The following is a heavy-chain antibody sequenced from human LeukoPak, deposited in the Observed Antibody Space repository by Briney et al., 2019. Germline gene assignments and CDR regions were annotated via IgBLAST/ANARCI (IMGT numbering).Heavy chain of an antibody. CDR3: TRREYCSHTTCSACLDY. Sequence: GESLKISCKGSGYSFTTYWIGWVRQMPGKGLEWMGIIYPGDSDTRYSPSFQGQVTISADKSINTAYLQWSSLKASDTAMYYCTRREYCSHTTCSACLDYWGQGTMVTVSS. CDR2: IYPGDSDT. D-gene: IGHD2-2*01. CDR1: GYSFTTYW. J-gene: IGHJ4*02. V-gene: IGHV5-51*01.